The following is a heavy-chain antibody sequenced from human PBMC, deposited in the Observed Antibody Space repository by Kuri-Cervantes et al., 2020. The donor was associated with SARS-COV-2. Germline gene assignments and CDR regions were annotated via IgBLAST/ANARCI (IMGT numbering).Heavy chain of an antibody. CDR2: FDPEDGET. J-gene: IGHJ6*03. CDR3: ATPDTRYYDFWRNHGYYYYMDV. Sequence: ASVKVSCKVSGYTLTELSMHWVRQAPGKGLEWMGGFDPEDGETIYAQKFQGRVTMTEDTSTDTAYMELSSLRSEDTAVYYCATPDTRYYDFWRNHGYYYYMDVWGKGTTVTVSS. CDR1: GYTLTELS. D-gene: IGHD3-3*01. V-gene: IGHV1-24*01.